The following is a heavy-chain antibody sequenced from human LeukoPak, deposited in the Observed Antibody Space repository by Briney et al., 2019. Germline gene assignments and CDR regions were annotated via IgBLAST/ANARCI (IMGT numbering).Heavy chain of an antibody. D-gene: IGHD6-13*01. J-gene: IGHJ4*02. CDR1: GGTFSSYA. V-gene: IGHV1-69*13. CDR2: IIPIFGTA. CDR3: ATGAPYSSSWYVYY. Sequence: ASVKVSCKASGGTFSSYAISWVRQAPGQGLEWMGGIIPIFGTANYAQKFQGRVTITADESTSTAYMELSSLRSEDTAVYYCATGAPYSSSWYVYYWGQGTLVTVSS.